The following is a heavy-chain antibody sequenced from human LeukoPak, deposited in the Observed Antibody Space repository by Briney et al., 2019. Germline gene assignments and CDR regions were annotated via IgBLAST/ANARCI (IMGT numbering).Heavy chain of an antibody. CDR1: GFTFSSYE. V-gene: IGHV3-48*03. CDR2: ISSSGSTI. D-gene: IGHD1-14*01. Sequence: QPGGSLRLSCAASGFTFSSYEMNWVRQAPGKGLEWVSYISSSGSTIYYADSVKGRFTISRDNAKNSLYLQMNSLRAEDTAVYYCATETNGRHYDYWGQGTLLTVSS. J-gene: IGHJ4*02. CDR3: ATETNGRHYDY.